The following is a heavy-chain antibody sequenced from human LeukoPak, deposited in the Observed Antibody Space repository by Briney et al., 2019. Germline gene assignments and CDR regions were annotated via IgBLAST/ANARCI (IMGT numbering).Heavy chain of an antibody. V-gene: IGHV3-30*03. CDR3: IVGATIAEYFQH. Sequence: PGRSLRLSCAASGFTFSSYGMHWVRQAPGKGLEWVAVISYDGSNKYYADSVKGRFTISRDNSKNTLYLQMNSLRAEDTAVYYCIVGATIAEYFQHWGQGTLVTVSS. D-gene: IGHD1-26*01. CDR2: ISYDGSNK. J-gene: IGHJ1*01. CDR1: GFTFSSYG.